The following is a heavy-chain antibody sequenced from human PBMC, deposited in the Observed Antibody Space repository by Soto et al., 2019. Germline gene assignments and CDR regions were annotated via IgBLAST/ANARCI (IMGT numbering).Heavy chain of an antibody. CDR2: INPSGGST. V-gene: IGHV1-46*01. D-gene: IGHD6-19*01. J-gene: IGHJ1*01. Sequence: ASVKVSCKASGYTFTSYYMHWVRQAPGQGLEWMGIINPSGGSTSYAQKFQGRVTMTRDTSTSTVYMELSSLRSEDTAVYYCARDWVAGLEGPEYFQHWGQGTLVTVSS. CDR3: ARDWVAGLEGPEYFQH. CDR1: GYTFTSYY.